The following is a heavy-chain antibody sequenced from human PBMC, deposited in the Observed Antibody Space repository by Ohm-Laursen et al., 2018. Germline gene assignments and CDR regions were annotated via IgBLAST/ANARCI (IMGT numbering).Heavy chain of an antibody. J-gene: IGHJ6*02. CDR3: ARDWGNDYFYYGMDV. V-gene: IGHV4-59*01. CDR1: GGSISSYY. D-gene: IGHD3-16*01. Sequence: GTLSLTWSVSGGSISSYYWSWIRQPPGKGLEWIGYIYYSGRTKYNPSLNSRVTISLDTSKNQFSLKLSSVTAADTAVYYCARDWGNDYFYYGMDVWGQGTTVTVSS. CDR2: IYYSGRT.